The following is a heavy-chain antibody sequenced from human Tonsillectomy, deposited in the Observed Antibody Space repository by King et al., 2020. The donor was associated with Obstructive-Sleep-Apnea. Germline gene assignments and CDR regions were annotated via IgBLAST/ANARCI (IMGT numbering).Heavy chain of an antibody. CDR1: GFTFSNYW. J-gene: IGHJ4*02. D-gene: IGHD5-18*01. CDR2: IKPDGSEK. Sequence: DVQLVESGGGLVQPGGSLRLSCAASGFTFSNYWMTWFRQAPGKGLEWVANIKPDGSEKYCVDSVKGRFTISRDNAKNSRYLQMNSLSAEDTAVYYCAREWGGYLFDSWGQGTLVTVSS. V-gene: IGHV3-7*01. CDR3: AREWGGYLFDS.